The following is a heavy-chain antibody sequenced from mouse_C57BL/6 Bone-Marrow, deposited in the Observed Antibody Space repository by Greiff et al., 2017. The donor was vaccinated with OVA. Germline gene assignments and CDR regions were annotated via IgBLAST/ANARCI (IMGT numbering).Heavy chain of an antibody. CDR3: ARPNPPITTGVVDYLDY. CDR2: ISSGSSTI. D-gene: IGHD1-1*01. Sequence: EVKLVESGGGLVKPGGSLKLSCAASGFTFGDYGMHWVRQAPEKGLEWVAYISSGSSTIYYADTVKGRFTISRDNAKNTLFLQMTSLRSEDTAMYYCARPNPPITTGVVDYLDYWGQGTTLTVSS. CDR1: GFTFGDYG. V-gene: IGHV5-17*01. J-gene: IGHJ2*01.